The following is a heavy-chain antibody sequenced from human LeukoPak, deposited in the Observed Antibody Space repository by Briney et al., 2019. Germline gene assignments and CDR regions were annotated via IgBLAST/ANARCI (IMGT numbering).Heavy chain of an antibody. D-gene: IGHD3-3*01. V-gene: IGHV1-2*06. CDR2: IDPNSGVT. CDR1: GYTFPDYY. J-gene: IGHJ4*02. Sequence: ASVKVSCKASGYTFPDYYIHWVRQAPGQGLEWMGRIDPNSGVTNSAQKFRARVTMTRDTSINTAYMELSSLRSDDTAVYFCARDPARTTTWFLYMNYWGQGTRVTVSS. CDR3: ARDPARTTTWFLYMNY.